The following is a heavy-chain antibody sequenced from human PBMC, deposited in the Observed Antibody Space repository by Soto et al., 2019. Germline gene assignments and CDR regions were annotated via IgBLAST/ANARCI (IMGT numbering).Heavy chain of an antibody. V-gene: IGHV3-23*01. Sequence: EVQLLESGGGLVQPGGSLRLSCAASGFTFSNYAMSWVRQAPGKGLEWVSAISSSGGSTYYADSVKGPFTISRDNYKNTLYLQMNSLRAEDTAVYYCAKRPGLAHFDYWGQGTLVTVSS. CDR3: AKRPGLAHFDY. CDR1: GFTFSNYA. D-gene: IGHD6-25*01. J-gene: IGHJ4*02. CDR2: ISSSGGST.